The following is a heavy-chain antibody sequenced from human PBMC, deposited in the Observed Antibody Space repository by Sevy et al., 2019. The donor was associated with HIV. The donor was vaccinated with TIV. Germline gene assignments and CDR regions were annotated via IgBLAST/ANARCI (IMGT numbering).Heavy chain of an antibody. CDR2: IYPGDSDT. J-gene: IGHJ6*02. V-gene: IGHV5-51*01. Sequence: GESLKISCKGSGYSFTSYWIGWVRQMPGKGLEWMGIIYPGDSDTRYSPSFQGQVTISADKSISTAYLQWSSLKASDTAMYYCARHVESGNQLHHGMDVWGQGTTVTVSS. CDR1: GYSFTSYW. D-gene: IGHD1-26*01. CDR3: ARHVESGNQLHHGMDV.